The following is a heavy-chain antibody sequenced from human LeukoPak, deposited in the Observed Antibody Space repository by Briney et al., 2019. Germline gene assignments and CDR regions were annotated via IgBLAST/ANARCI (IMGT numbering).Heavy chain of an antibody. CDR3: TSEAAPAFSASSSPDF. D-gene: IGHD6-6*01. J-gene: IGHJ4*02. CDR1: GFGFSNFW. V-gene: IGHV3-74*01. Sequence: GWSLRLSCAASGFGFSNFWMHWVRQAPGKGLEWVSLIKTDGSITAYADSVEGRFTICRDNAKNTLYLHMNSLKGEDTATYFCTSEAAPAFSASSSPDFWGQGTPVTVS. CDR2: IKTDGSIT.